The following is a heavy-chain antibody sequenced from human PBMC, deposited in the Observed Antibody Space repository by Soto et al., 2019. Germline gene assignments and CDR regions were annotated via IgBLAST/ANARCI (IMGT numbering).Heavy chain of an antibody. J-gene: IGHJ1*01. Sequence: GSLILSCSASGFTFSSYAMHLVRQAPGKGLEYVSAISSNGGSTYYADSVKGRFTISRDNSKNTLYLQMSSLRAEDTAVYYCVKAILGYCSGGSCYPFQHWGQGTLVTVSS. D-gene: IGHD2-15*01. CDR1: GFTFSSYA. V-gene: IGHV3-64D*06. CDR3: VKAILGYCSGGSCYPFQH. CDR2: ISSNGGST.